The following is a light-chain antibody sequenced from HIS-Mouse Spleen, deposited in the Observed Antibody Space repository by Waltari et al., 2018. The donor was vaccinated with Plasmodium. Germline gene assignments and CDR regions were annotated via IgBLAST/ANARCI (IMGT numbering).Light chain of an antibody. Sequence: AIRMTQSPSSFSASTGARVNITCRASQGISSYLAWYQQKPGKAPKLLIYAASTLQSGVPSRFSGSGSGTDFTLTISCLQSEDFATYYCQQYYSYPLTFGGGTKVEIK. CDR1: QGISSY. CDR3: QQYYSYPLT. J-gene: IGKJ4*01. CDR2: AAS. V-gene: IGKV1-8*01.